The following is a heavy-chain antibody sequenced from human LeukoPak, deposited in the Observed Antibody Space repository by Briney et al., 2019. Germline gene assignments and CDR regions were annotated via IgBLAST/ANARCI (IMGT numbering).Heavy chain of an antibody. CDR3: AREYSSSSVDY. V-gene: IGHV3-64*01. D-gene: IGHD6-6*01. Sequence: GGSMRLSCAASVLTFSSYAMHWVRQAPGKGLEYVSGISSNGGSTYYANSVKGRFTISRDNSKNTLYLQMGSLRAEDMAVYYCAREYSSSSVDYWGQGTLVTVSS. CDR2: ISSNGGST. J-gene: IGHJ4*02. CDR1: VLTFSSYA.